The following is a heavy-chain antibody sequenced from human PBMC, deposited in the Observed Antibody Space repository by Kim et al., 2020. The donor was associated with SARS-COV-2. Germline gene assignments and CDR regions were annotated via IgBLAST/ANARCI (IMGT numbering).Heavy chain of an antibody. J-gene: IGHJ4*02. V-gene: IGHV3-9*01. Sequence: RFTISRDNAKNSLYLQMNSLRAEDTALYYCAKDRFAHYYDSSGYLGDFDYWGQGTLVTVSS. D-gene: IGHD3-22*01. CDR3: AKDRFAHYYDSSGYLGDFDY.